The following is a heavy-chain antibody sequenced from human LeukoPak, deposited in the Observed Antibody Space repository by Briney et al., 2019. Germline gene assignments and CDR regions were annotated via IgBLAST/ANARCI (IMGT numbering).Heavy chain of an antibody. Sequence: SVKVSCKASGGTFSSYAISWVRQAPGQGLEWMGGIIPIFGTANYAQKFQGRVTITADESTSTAYMELSSLRSEDTAVYYCARDLVVKKAFYFDYWGQGTLVTVSS. J-gene: IGHJ4*02. CDR1: GGTFSSYA. V-gene: IGHV1-69*13. CDR2: IIPIFGTA. CDR3: ARDLVVKKAFYFDY. D-gene: IGHD2-21*01.